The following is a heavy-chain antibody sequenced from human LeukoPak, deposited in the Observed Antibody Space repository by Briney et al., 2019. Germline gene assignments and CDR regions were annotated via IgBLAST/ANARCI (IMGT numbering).Heavy chain of an antibody. D-gene: IGHD5-18*01. CDR1: GFTFSSYS. Sequence: GGSLRLSCAASGFTFSSYSMNWVRQAPGKGLEWVSSISSSSSYIYYADSVKGRFTISRDNAKNSLYLQMNSLRAEDTAVYYCAKDVDTAMVGIDYWGQGTLVTVSS. J-gene: IGHJ4*02. V-gene: IGHV3-21*01. CDR3: AKDVDTAMVGIDY. CDR2: ISSSSSYI.